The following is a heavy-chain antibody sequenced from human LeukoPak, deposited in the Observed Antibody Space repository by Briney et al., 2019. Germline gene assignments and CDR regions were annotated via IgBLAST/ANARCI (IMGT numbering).Heavy chain of an antibody. CDR3: ARATGDRYYYYYYGMDV. J-gene: IGHJ6*02. Sequence: SETLSLTCTVSGGSISSYYWRWIRQPPGKGLEWIGYIYYSGSTNYNPSLKSRVTISVDTSKNQFSLKLSSVTAADTAVYYCARATGDRYYYYYYGMDVWGQGTTVTVSS. CDR1: GGSISSYY. V-gene: IGHV4-59*01. D-gene: IGHD7-27*01. CDR2: IYYSGST.